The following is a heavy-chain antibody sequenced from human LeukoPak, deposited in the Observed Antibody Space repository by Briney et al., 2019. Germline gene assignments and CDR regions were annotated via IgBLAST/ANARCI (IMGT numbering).Heavy chain of an antibody. V-gene: IGHV3-21*01. CDR2: ISSSSSYI. J-gene: IGHJ4*02. CDR1: GFTFSSYS. CDR3: ATPVLQPATCDY. Sequence: GGSLRLSCAASGFTFSSYSMNWVRQAPGKGLEWASSISSSSSYIYYADSVKGRFTISRDNAKNSLYLQMNSLRAEDTAVYYCATPVLQPATCDYWGQGTLVTVSS. D-gene: IGHD2-2*01.